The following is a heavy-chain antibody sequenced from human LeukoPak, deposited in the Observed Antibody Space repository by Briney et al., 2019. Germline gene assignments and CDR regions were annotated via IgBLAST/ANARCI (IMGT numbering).Heavy chain of an antibody. CDR3: ARETPDSSGWD. D-gene: IGHD6-19*01. CDR2: IKQDGSEK. J-gene: IGHJ4*02. Sequence: GGSLRLSCAASGFTFSRYWMSWVRQAPGKGLEWVANIKQDGSEKYYVDSVKGRFTISRDNAKNSLYLQMTSLRAEDTAVYYCARETPDSSGWDWGQGTLVTVSS. CDR1: GFTFSRYW. V-gene: IGHV3-7*01.